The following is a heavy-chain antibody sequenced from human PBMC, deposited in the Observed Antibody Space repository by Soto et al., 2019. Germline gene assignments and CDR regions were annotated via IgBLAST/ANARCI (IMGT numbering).Heavy chain of an antibody. J-gene: IGHJ6*02. CDR3: ARSGYSSSAGAYYYYGMDV. Sequence: GASVKVSCKASGGTFSSYAISWLRQSPGQGLEWMGGIIPIFGTANYAQKFQGRVTITADKSTSTAYMELSSLRSEDTAVYYCARSGYSSSAGAYYYYGMDVWGQGTTVTVSS. CDR2: IIPIFGTA. V-gene: IGHV1-69*06. CDR1: GGTFSSYA. D-gene: IGHD6-6*01.